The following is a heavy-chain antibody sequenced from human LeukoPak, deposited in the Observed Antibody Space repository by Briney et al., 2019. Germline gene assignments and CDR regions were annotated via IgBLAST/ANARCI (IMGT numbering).Heavy chain of an antibody. CDR2: IWYDGSNK. CDR3: AKDSVGDGYFDY. V-gene: IGHV3-33*06. J-gene: IGHJ4*02. D-gene: IGHD3-16*01. CDR1: GFTFSSYG. Sequence: GGSLRLSRAASGFTFSSYGMHWVRQAPGKGLEWVAVIWYDGSNKYYADSVKGRFTISRDNSKNTLYLQMNSLRAEDTAVYYCAKDSVGDGYFDYWGQGTLVTVSS.